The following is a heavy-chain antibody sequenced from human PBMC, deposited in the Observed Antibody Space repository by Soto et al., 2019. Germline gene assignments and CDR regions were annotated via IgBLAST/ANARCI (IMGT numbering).Heavy chain of an antibody. Sequence: GGSLRLSCAASGFTFSSYAMSWVRQAPGKGLEWVSAISGSGGSTYYADSVKGRFTISRDNSKNTLYLQMNSLRAEDTAVYYCSTYDFIRGNDRYRWAYWGQGTLVTVSS. J-gene: IGHJ4*02. CDR3: STYDFIRGNDRYRWAY. D-gene: IGHD3-16*02. CDR1: GFTFSSYA. V-gene: IGHV3-23*01. CDR2: ISGSGGST.